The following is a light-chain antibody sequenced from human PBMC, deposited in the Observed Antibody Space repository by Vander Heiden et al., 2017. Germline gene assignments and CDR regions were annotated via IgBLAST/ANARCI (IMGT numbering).Light chain of an antibody. J-gene: IGKJ4*01. CDR1: QSVSSY. CDR3: QQLSNWPLFT. Sequence: EIVLTQSPVTLSLSPGERATLSCRASQSVSSYLAWYQQKPGQAPRLLIYDASNRATGIPARFSGSGYGTDFTLTISIREPEDFAVYYCQQLSNWPLFTFGGGTKVXIK. CDR2: DAS. V-gene: IGKV3-11*01.